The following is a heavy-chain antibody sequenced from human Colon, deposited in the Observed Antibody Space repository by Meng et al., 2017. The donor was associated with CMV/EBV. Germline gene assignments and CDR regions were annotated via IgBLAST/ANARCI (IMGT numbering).Heavy chain of an antibody. CDR3: AKGHTYCSTGNCYPDY. CDR2: ISSSGGST. Sequence: GGSLRLSCAASGFTFSSYAMNWVRQAPGKGLEWVATISSSGGSTYYADSVKGRFTISRDNSENTLYLQMNSLRAGDTAIYYCAKGHTYCSTGNCYPDYWGQGTLVTVSS. V-gene: IGHV3-23*01. D-gene: IGHD2-8*01. CDR1: GFTFSSYA. J-gene: IGHJ4*02.